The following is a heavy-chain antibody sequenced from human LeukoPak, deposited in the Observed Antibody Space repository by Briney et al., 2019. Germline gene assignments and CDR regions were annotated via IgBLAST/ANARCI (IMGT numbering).Heavy chain of an antibody. CDR1: GFTFSSYA. V-gene: IGHV3-64*01. Sequence: GGSLRLSCAASGFTFSSYAMHWVRQAPGKGLEYVSSIISNGGSTYYANSVKGRFTISRDNSKNTLYLQMGSLRAEDMAVYYCARGPVTSFEIWGQGTMVTVSS. D-gene: IGHD4-17*01. CDR3: ARGPVTSFEI. CDR2: IISNGGST. J-gene: IGHJ3*02.